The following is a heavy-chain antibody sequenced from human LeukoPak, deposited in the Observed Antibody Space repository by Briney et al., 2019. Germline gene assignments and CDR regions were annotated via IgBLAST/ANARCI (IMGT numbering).Heavy chain of an antibody. V-gene: IGHV1-18*01. Sequence: GASVTVSCKASGYTFTSYGNNWVRQAPGHGLEGMGWISAYNGKTNYAQKLQGRVTMHTHTSTSKVYMELRSLRSDDTAVYYCARGTISGQDYYYMDVWGKGTTVTVSS. CDR1: GYTFTSYG. J-gene: IGHJ6*03. D-gene: IGHD2-15*01. CDR2: ISAYNGKT. CDR3: ARGTISGQDYYYMDV.